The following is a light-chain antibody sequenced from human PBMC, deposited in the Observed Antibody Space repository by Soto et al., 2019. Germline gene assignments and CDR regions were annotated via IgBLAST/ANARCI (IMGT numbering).Light chain of an antibody. CDR2: KAS. CDR1: QSISSW. CDR3: QQYNSYAPF. J-gene: IGKJ4*01. V-gene: IGKV1-5*03. Sequence: DIQMTQSPSTLSASVGDRVTITCRASQSISSWLAWYQQKPGKAPKLLIYKASSLESGVPSRFSGSGSGTEFTLTISSLQPDDFATYYCQQYNSYAPFFGGGTTVEIK.